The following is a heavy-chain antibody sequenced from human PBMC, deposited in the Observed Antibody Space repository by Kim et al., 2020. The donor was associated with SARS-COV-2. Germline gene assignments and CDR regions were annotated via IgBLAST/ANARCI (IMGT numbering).Heavy chain of an antibody. Sequence: GGSLRLSCAASGFTFSSYAMSWVRQAPGKGLEWVSAISGSGGSTYYADSVKGRFTISRDNSKNTLYLQMNSLRAEDTAVYYCAKSTYTVTTSYWWSPWDPRSGGMDVWGQGTTVTVSS. CDR2: ISGSGGST. D-gene: IGHD4-17*01. V-gene: IGHV3-23*01. CDR3: AKSTYTVTTSYWWSPWDPRSGGMDV. CDR1: GFTFSSYA. J-gene: IGHJ6*02.